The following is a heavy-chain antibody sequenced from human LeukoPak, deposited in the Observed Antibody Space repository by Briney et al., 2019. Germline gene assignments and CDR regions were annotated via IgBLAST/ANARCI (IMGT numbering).Heavy chain of an antibody. CDR2: IYHSGST. CDR1: GYSITSGYY. J-gene: IGHJ6*03. Sequence: SETLSLTCAVSGYSITSGYYWGWIRQPPGKGLEWIGTIYHSGSTYYNPPLKRRVIVSVDTSKNQFSLKLSSVTAADTAVYYCVRSPYYYYHMDVWGKGTSVTVSS. CDR3: VRSPYYYYHMDV. V-gene: IGHV4-38-2*01.